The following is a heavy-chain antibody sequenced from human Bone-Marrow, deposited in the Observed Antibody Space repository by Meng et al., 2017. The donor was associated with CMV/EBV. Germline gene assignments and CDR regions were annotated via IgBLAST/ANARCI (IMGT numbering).Heavy chain of an antibody. D-gene: IGHD3-16*01. CDR2: ISSSSSTI. Sequence: GESLKIACAASGFTFSSYSMNWVRQAPGKGLEWVSYISSSSSTIYYADSVKGRFTISRDTSKNTMYLQMNSLRGEDTAVYYCARDLGGNWFDPWGQGSLVTVSS. CDR1: GFTFSSYS. J-gene: IGHJ5*02. V-gene: IGHV3-48*01. CDR3: ARDLGGNWFDP.